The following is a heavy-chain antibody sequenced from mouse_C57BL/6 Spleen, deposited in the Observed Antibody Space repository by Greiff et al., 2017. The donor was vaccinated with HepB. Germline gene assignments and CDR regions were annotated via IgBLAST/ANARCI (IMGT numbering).Heavy chain of an antibody. CDR1: GYTFTSYW. CDR2: IDPSDSYT. D-gene: IGHD2-2*01. J-gene: IGHJ3*01. CDR3: GRDYGYDVSWFAY. V-gene: IGHV1-59*01. Sequence: QVQLQQSGAELVRPGTSVKLSCKASGYTFTSYWMHWVKQRPGQGLEWIGVIDPSDSYTNYNQKFKGKATLTVDTSSSTAYMQLSSLTSEDSAVYYCGRDYGYDVSWFAYWGQGTLVTVSA.